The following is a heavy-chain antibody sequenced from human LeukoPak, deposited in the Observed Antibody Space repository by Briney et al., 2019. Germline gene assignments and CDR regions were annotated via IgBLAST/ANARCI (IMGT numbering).Heavy chain of an antibody. D-gene: IGHD3-22*01. Sequence: QPGGSLRLSCAASGFTVSSNSMTWVRQAPGKGLEWVSVIYSGGTTYYADSVKGRFTISRDNSKNTLYLQMNSLRAEDTAVYYCARGDYYDSRGYWGQGTLVTVSS. CDR3: ARGDYYDSRGY. CDR2: IYSGGTT. V-gene: IGHV3-66*01. J-gene: IGHJ4*02. CDR1: GFTVSSNS.